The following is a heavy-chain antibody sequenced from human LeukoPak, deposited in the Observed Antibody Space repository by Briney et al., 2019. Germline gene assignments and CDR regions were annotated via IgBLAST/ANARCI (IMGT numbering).Heavy chain of an antibody. Sequence: PGGSLRLSCAASGFTFSDYYMSWIRQAPGKGLEWVAAISTTSGNIYYADSVKGRSTISRDNAKNSLYLQMNSLRVEDTALYYCARRAPSHDFDDWGQGTLVTVSS. V-gene: IGHV3-11*04. CDR2: ISTTSGNI. J-gene: IGHJ4*02. CDR1: GFTFSDYY. CDR3: ARRAPSHDFDD.